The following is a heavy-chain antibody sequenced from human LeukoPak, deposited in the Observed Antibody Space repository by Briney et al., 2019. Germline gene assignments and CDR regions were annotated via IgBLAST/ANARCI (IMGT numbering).Heavy chain of an antibody. V-gene: IGHV1-2*02. CDR2: INPNSGGT. CDR3: ARRYDSSGYSDY. D-gene: IGHD3-22*01. J-gene: IGHJ4*02. CDR1: GYTFTGYY. Sequence: ASVKVSCKASGYTFTGYYMHWVRQAPGQGLEWMGWINPNSGGTNYAQKFQGRVTMTRDTSISTAYMELSRLRSDDTAVYYCARRYDSSGYSDYWGQGTLVTVSS.